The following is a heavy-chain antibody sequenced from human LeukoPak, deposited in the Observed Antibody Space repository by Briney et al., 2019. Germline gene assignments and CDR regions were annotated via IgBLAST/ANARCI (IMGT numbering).Heavy chain of an antibody. CDR1: GFTFSSYG. J-gene: IGHJ4*02. CDR3: AKDANPGYSGSWFDY. Sequence: PGRSLRLSCAASGFTFSSYGMHWVRQAPGKGLEWVAVISYDGSNKYYADSVKGRFTISRDNSKNTLYLQMNSLRAEDTAVYYCAKDANPGYSGSWFDYWGQGTLVTVSS. D-gene: IGHD6-13*01. CDR2: ISYDGSNK. V-gene: IGHV3-30*18.